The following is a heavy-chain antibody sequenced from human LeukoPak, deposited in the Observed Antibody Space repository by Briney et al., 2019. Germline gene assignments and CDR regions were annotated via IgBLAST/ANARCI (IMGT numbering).Heavy chain of an antibody. CDR1: GGSFSGYY. J-gene: IGHJ5*02. CDR2: INHSGST. Sequence: SENLSLTCAVYGGSFSGYYWSWIRQPPGKGLEWIGEINHSGSTNYNPSLKSRVTISVDTSKNQFSLKLSSVTAADTAVYYCARETHTMVRGVIIEDWFDPWGQGTLVTVSS. V-gene: IGHV4-34*01. CDR3: ARETHTMVRGVIIEDWFDP. D-gene: IGHD3-10*01.